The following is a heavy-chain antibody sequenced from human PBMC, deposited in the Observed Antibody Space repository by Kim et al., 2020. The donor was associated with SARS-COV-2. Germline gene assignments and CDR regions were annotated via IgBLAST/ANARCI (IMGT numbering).Heavy chain of an antibody. V-gene: IGHV3-23*01. Sequence: YYADSVKGRFTISRDNSKNTLYLQMNSLRAEDTAVYYCAKEFGPDQAFDYWGQGTLVTVSS. CDR3: AKEFGPDQAFDY. J-gene: IGHJ4*02. D-gene: IGHD3-10*01.